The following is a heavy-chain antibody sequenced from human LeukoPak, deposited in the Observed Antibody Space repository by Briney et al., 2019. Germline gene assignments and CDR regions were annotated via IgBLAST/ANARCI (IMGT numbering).Heavy chain of an antibody. J-gene: IGHJ5*02. CDR2: INSDGSST. CDR3: ARRDSSGYYNSNWFDP. V-gene: IGHV3-74*01. Sequence: GGPLRLSCAASGFTFSSYWMHWVRHAPGKGLVWVSRINSDGSSTNSADSAKGRFTISRDNAKNTLYLQMNSLRAGDTAVYYCARRDSSGYYNSNWFDPWGQGTLVTVSS. CDR1: GFTFSSYW. D-gene: IGHD3-22*01.